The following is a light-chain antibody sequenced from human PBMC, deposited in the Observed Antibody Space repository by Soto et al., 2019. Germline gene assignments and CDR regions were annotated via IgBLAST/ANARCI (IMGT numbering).Light chain of an antibody. CDR3: QHSYDILWT. CDR1: QSISRN. CDR2: GSS. Sequence: DIQMTQSPSSLSASVGDRVTITCRASQSISRNLNWYQQKPGKAPNLLIFGSSTLQTGVPSRFTGSGSGTYFTLTISSLQPEDFATYYCQHSYDILWTFGQGTNVEIK. J-gene: IGKJ1*01. V-gene: IGKV1-39*01.